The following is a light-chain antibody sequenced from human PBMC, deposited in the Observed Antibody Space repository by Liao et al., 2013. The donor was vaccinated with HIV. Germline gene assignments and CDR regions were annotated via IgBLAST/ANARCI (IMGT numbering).Light chain of an antibody. CDR2: QDD. V-gene: IGLV3-1*01. CDR3: QAWDSSTGV. J-gene: IGLJ1*01. Sequence: SYELTQPPSVSVSPGQTASITCSGDKLGHKYVCWYQQKPGQSPVLVIFQDDKRPSGIPERFSGSNSGNTATLTISGTQAMDEADYYCQAWDSSTGVFGTGTKVTVL. CDR1: KLGHKY.